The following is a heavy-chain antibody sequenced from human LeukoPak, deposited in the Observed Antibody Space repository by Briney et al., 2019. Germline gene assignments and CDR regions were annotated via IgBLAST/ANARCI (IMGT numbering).Heavy chain of an antibody. J-gene: IGHJ3*02. CDR1: GITYSNYA. CDR3: AKDQRSGEYDYGGGPFDM. Sequence: GGSLRLSCATPGITYSNYAMGLLPQAQRHRLDRVSAVSSRGNSAVSTHSVTGRLPISRDNSKNQILLQMHNLSAEDTALYHCAKDQRSGEYDYGGGPFDMWGQGTMVTVSS. D-gene: IGHD3-16*01. CDR2: VSSRGNSA. V-gene: IGHV3-23*01.